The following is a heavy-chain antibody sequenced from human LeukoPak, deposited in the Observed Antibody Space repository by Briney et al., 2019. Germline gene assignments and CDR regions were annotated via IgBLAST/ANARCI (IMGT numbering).Heavy chain of an antibody. V-gene: IGHV1-69*05. CDR2: IIPLFGTA. D-gene: IGHD3-10*01. J-gene: IGHJ4*02. CDR1: GGTFSTYA. Sequence: ASVKVSCKASGGTFSTYAVNWVRRAPGQGLEWMGGIIPLFGTANYAQKFRGRVTITTDESTSTAYMELSSLRSEDTAIYYCARVFARGGEITGSYYYYWGQGTLVTVSS. CDR3: ARVFARGGEITGSYYYY.